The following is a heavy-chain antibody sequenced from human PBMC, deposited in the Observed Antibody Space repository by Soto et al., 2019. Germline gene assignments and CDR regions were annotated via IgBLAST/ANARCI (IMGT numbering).Heavy chain of an antibody. CDR2: ILHTGGT. CDR3: ARLQFGEGFDY. V-gene: IGHV4-30-2*01. D-gene: IGHD3-10*01. Sequence: SETLSLTCAVSGGSISCGGFSWSWIRHPPGKGLEWIGYILHTGGTQYNPSLKCRVSMSVDKSKNQFSLHLTSVTAADTAVYYCARLQFGEGFDYWGQGALVTVSS. J-gene: IGHJ4*02. CDR1: GGSISCGGFS.